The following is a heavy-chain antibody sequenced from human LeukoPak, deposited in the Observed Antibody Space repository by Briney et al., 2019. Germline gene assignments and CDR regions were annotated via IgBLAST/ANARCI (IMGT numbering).Heavy chain of an antibody. D-gene: IGHD6-13*01. V-gene: IGHV4-59*08. CDR2: IYYSGST. CDR3: ARLAVAAAADY. Sequence: SETLSLTCTVSGGSISSYYWSWTRQPPGKGLEWIGYIYYSGSTNYNPSLKSRVTISVDTSKNQFSLKLSSVTAADTAVYYCARLAVAAAADYWGQGTLVTVSS. J-gene: IGHJ4*02. CDR1: GGSISSYY.